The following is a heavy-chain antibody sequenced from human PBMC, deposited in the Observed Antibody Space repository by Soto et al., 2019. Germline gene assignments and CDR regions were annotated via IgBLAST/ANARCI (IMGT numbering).Heavy chain of an antibody. CDR3: ARGGYDFWSGYDQPSWFDP. V-gene: IGHV3-7*01. J-gene: IGHJ5*02. CDR1: GFTFSSYW. CDR2: IKQDGSEK. Sequence: GGSLRLSCAASGFTFSSYWMSWVRQAPGKGLEWVANIKQDGSEKYYVDSVKGRFTISRDNAKNSLYLQMNSLRAEDTAVYYCARGGYDFWSGYDQPSWFDPWGQGTLVTVSS. D-gene: IGHD3-3*01.